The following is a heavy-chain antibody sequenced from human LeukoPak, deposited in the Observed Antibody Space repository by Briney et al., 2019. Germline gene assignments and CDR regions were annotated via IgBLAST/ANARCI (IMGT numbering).Heavy chain of an antibody. CDR1: GFTFSSYE. D-gene: IGHD1-26*01. V-gene: IGHV3-48*03. CDR3: ARDNVGAIDY. J-gene: IGHJ4*02. CDR2: ISSSGSTI. Sequence: GGSLRLSCAASGFTFSSYEINWVRQAPGKGLEWVSYISSSGSTIYYADSVKGRFTISRDNAKNSLYLQMNSLRAEDTAVYYCARDNVGAIDYWGQGTLVTVSS.